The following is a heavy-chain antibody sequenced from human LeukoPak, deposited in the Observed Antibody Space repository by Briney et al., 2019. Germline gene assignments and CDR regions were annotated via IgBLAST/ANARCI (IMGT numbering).Heavy chain of an antibody. CDR2: INPNSGGT. CDR1: GYSFTVYY. Sequence: GASVKVSCKXSGYSFTVYYINWVRQAPRQGLEWMGRINPNSGGTYYAQKFQGRVTMTGDKHISTAYMELSRLRSDDTAVYYCAREGGNYDGFDIWGQGTLVTVSS. D-gene: IGHD4-23*01. V-gene: IGHV1-2*02. CDR3: AREGGNYDGFDI. J-gene: IGHJ3*02.